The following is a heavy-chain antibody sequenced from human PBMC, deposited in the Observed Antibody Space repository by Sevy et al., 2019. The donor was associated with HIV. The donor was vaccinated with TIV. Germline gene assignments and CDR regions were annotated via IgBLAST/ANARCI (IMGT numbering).Heavy chain of an antibody. D-gene: IGHD3-22*01. J-gene: IGHJ3*02. CDR2: ISYDGSNK. V-gene: IGHV3-30*18. CDR3: AKDWCYYDSSNYYFDAFDI. CDR1: GFTFSSYG. Sequence: GGSLRLSCAASGFTFSSYGMHWVRQAPGKGLEWVAVISYDGSNKYYGDSVKGRVTISRENSKNTVYLQMNSLRDEDTAVYYCAKDWCYYDSSNYYFDAFDIWGLGTVVTVSS.